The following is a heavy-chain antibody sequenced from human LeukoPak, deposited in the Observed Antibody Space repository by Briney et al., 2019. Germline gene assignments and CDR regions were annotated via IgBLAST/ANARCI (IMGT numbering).Heavy chain of an antibody. CDR3: ARDGWDTSGWYGGWFDP. D-gene: IGHD6-19*01. J-gene: IGHJ5*01. CDR2: VSYSGTT. CDR1: GGSISSGDYY. Sequence: SQTLSLTCTVSGGSISSGDYYWNWIRQHPGKGLEWIGYVSYSGTTYYNPSLKSRVTISLDTSKNQFSLKLSSVTAADTAVYYCARDGWDTSGWYGGWFDPWGQGILVTVSS. V-gene: IGHV4-31*03.